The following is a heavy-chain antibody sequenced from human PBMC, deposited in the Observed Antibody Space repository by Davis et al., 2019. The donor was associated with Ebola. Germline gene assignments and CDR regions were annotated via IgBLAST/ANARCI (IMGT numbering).Heavy chain of an antibody. CDR3: ARVIGQQLVIREYYYYGMDV. Sequence: SETLSLTCTVSGGSISSYYWSWIRQPPGKGLEWIGSIYYSGSTYYNPSLKSRVTISVDTSKNQFSLKLSSVTAADTAVYYCARVIGQQLVIREYYYYGMDVWGQGTTVTVSS. D-gene: IGHD6-13*01. CDR2: IYYSGST. J-gene: IGHJ6*02. CDR1: GGSISSYY. V-gene: IGHV4-39*01.